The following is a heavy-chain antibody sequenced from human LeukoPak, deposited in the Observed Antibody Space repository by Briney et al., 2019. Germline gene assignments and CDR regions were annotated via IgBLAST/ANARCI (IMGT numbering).Heavy chain of an antibody. CDR1: GGSMRSNSFY. J-gene: IGHJ5*02. Sequence: SETLSLTCTVSGGSMRSNSFYWGWIRQPPGKGLEWIGNINYGGHTYFNPSVKGRVTLSVDVSKNRFSLNLTSVTAADTALYFCARTHFDSLGWFDPWGQGIQVIVSS. D-gene: IGHD3-9*01. CDR2: INYGGHT. V-gene: IGHV4-39*07. CDR3: ARTHFDSLGWFDP.